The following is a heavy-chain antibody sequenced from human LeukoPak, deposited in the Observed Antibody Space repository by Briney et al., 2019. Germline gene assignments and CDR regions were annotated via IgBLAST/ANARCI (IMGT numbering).Heavy chain of an antibody. Sequence: GGSLRLSCAGSGFTFSSYSMNWVRQAPGKGLEWVSSITSSSSYIYYADSVKGRFTISRDNAKNSLYLQMNSLRAEDTAVYYCAREYSTSWEFDYWGQGTLVTVSS. J-gene: IGHJ4*02. CDR1: GFTFSSYS. CDR3: AREYSTSWEFDY. V-gene: IGHV3-21*01. D-gene: IGHD6-13*01. CDR2: ITSSSSYI.